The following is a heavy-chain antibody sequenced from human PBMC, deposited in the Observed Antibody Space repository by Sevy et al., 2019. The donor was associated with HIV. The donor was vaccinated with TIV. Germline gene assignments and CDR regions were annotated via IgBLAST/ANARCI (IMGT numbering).Heavy chain of an antibody. D-gene: IGHD1-26*01. CDR2: ISSSGTSI. CDR3: ARDWVAGGAFDI. Sequence: GGSLRLSCATSGFTFSSYTMNWVRQAPGKGLEWISYISSSGTSIYYADSVKGRFTISRANAKDSLYLQMNSLRDEDTAVYYCARDWVAGGAFDIWGQGTMVTVSS. J-gene: IGHJ3*02. CDR1: GFTFSSYT. V-gene: IGHV3-48*02.